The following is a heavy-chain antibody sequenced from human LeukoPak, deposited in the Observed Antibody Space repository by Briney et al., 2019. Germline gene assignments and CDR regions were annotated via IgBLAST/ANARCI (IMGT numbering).Heavy chain of an antibody. J-gene: IGHJ4*02. Sequence: GGSLRLSCAASGFTFSSYEMNWVRQAPGKGLEWVSYISSSGSTIYYADSVKGRFTISRDNAKNSLYLQMNSLRAEDTAVYYCARENWYLYDYWGQGTLVTISS. CDR3: ARENWYLYDY. CDR1: GFTFSSYE. V-gene: IGHV3-48*03. CDR2: ISSSGSTI. D-gene: IGHD1-7*01.